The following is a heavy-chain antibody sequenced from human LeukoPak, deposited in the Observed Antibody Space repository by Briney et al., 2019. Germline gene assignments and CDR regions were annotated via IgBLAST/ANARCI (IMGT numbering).Heavy chain of an antibody. CDR2: IIPIFGTA. Sequence: ACPVQVSSTASRRSFSKDASIWVGQAPGQGLEWMGGIIPIFGTANYAQKFQGRVTITADESTSTAYMELSSLRSEDTAVYYCARFLVATGSFDYWGQGTLVTVSS. V-gene: IGHV1-69*01. CDR3: ARFLVATGSFDY. D-gene: IGHD5-12*01. CDR1: RRSFSKDA. J-gene: IGHJ4*02.